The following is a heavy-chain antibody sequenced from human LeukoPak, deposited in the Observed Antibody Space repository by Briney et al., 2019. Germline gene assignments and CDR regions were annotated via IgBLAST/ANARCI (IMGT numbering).Heavy chain of an antibody. CDR2: ISSSSSYI. V-gene: IGHV3-21*01. Sequence: GGSLRLSCAASGFTFRSDSMNWVRQAPGKGLEWVSSISSSSSYIYYADPVKGRFTISRDNAKNSLYLQMNSLRAEDTAVYYCARDQQLVPSWGQGTLVTVSS. CDR3: ARDQQLVPS. CDR1: GFTFRSDS. J-gene: IGHJ5*02. D-gene: IGHD6-13*01.